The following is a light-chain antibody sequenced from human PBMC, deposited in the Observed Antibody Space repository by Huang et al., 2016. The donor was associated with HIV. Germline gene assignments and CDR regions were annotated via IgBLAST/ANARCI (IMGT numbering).Light chain of an antibody. CDR3: QQTYNTPHA. J-gene: IGKJ4*01. CDR1: QSISTY. V-gene: IGKV1-39*01. Sequence: DIQMTQSPSSLSASVGDRVTITCRASQSISTYLNWYQQKPGKAPKLLSYAASSLQSGVPSRFSGSGSGTDFTLTVSSLQPEDFATYYCQQTYNTPHAFGGGTKVEIK. CDR2: AAS.